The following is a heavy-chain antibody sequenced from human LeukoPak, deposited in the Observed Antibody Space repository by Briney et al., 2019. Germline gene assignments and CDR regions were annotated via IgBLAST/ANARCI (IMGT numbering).Heavy chain of an antibody. CDR1: GFTFSSYW. V-gene: IGHV3-7*01. J-gene: IGHJ6*02. CDR2: IKQDGSEK. Sequence: GGSLRLSCAASGFTFSSYWMSWVRQAPGKGLEWVANIKQDGSEKYYVDSVKGRFTISRDNAKNSLYLQMNSLRAEDTAVYYRARDHPGARYSSYYYYYGMDVWGQGTTVTVSS. D-gene: IGHD3-10*01. CDR3: ARDHPGARYSSYYYYYGMDV.